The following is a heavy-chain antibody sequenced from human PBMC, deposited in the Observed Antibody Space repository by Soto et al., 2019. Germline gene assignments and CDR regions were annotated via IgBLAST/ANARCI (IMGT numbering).Heavy chain of an antibody. CDR2: IIPIFGTA. D-gene: IGHD5-18*01. CDR3: ARPRKRRGYSYGGFDY. CDR1: GGTFSSYA. Sequence: QVQLVQSGAEVQKPGSSVKVSCKASGGTFSSYAISWVRQAPGQGLEWMGGIIPIFGTANYAQKFQGRVTITADESTSTAYMELSSLRSEDTAVYYCARPRKRRGYSYGGFDYWGQGTLVTVSS. J-gene: IGHJ4*02. V-gene: IGHV1-69*01.